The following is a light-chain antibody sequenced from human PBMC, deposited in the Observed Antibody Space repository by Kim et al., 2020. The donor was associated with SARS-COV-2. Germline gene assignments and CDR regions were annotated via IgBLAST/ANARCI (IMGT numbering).Light chain of an antibody. CDR1: GSAVGSYNL. V-gene: IGLV2-23*02. J-gene: IGLJ3*02. CDR2: EVN. CDR3: CSYAGSSTWV. Sequence: STTLPFTGTGSAVGSYNLVSWYQQHPRKAPNLMFYEVNKGPSWVSNRFSGSKSGNTASLTISGLRAEDEADYYCCSYAGSSTWVFGGGTKLTVL.